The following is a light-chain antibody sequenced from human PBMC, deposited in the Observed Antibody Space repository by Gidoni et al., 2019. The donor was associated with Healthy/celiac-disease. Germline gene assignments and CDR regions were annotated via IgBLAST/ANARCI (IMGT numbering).Light chain of an antibody. CDR2: DAS. CDR3: QQRSNWPWK. Sequence: EIVLPQSPATLSLSPGERATLSCRASQSVSNFLAWSQQKPGQAPRLLIYDASNRATGIPARFSGSRSGTDFTLTISSLEPEDFAIYYCQQRSNWPWKVXQGTKVEIK. J-gene: IGKJ1*01. CDR1: QSVSNF. V-gene: IGKV3-11*01.